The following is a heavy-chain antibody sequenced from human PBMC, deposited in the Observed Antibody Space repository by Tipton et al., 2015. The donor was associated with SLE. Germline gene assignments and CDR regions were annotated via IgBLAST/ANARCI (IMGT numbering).Heavy chain of an antibody. J-gene: IGHJ4*02. Sequence: LRLSCTVSGVSVARDYWSWIRQPAGKGLEWIGRIYVSGSTNYNPSLQSRVTLSLDTSRNQFSLNLTSVTAADTAIYYCARAHSSGLFYYFDYWGQGALVTVSS. CDR1: GVSVARDY. CDR2: IYVSGST. V-gene: IGHV4-4*07. D-gene: IGHD3-22*01. CDR3: ARAHSSGLFYYFDY.